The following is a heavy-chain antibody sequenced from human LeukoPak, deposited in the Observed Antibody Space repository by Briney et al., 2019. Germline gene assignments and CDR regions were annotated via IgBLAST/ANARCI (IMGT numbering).Heavy chain of an antibody. CDR2: ISSSGSTI. CDR1: GFTFSDYC. J-gene: IGHJ4*02. CDR3: ARVSQPLLLDY. V-gene: IGHV3-11*04. D-gene: IGHD2/OR15-2a*01. Sequence: GGSLRLSCAASGFTFSDYCMSWIRQAPGKGLEWVSYISSSGSTIYYADSVKGRFTISRDNAKNSLYLQMNSLRAEDTAVYYCARVSQPLLLDYWGQGTLVTVSS.